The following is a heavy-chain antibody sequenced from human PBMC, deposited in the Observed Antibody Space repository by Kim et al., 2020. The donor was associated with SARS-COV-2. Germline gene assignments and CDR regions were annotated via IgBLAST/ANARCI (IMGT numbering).Heavy chain of an antibody. CDR3: ARSSSGSYYAGFDY. D-gene: IGHD1-26*01. CDR1: GFTFSSYA. Sequence: GGSLRLSCAASGFTFSSYAMHWVRQAPGKGLEWVAVISYDGSNKYYADSVKGRFTISRDNSKNTLYLQMNSLRAEDTAVYYCARSSSGSYYAGFDYWGQG. J-gene: IGHJ4*02. CDR2: ISYDGSNK. V-gene: IGHV3-30-3*01.